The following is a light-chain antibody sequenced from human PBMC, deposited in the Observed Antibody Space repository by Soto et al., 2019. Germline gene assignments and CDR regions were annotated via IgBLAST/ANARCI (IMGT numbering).Light chain of an antibody. CDR2: LGS. CDR1: QSLLHSNGYNY. Sequence: DIVMTQSPLSLPVTPGEPASISCRSSQSLLHSNGYNYLDWYLQKPGQSPQLLIYLGSNRASGVPDRFSGSGSGTDFTLRISRVEADDVGVYYCMQTLHTPPFPFGPGTKVDIK. J-gene: IGKJ3*01. CDR3: MQTLHTPPFP. V-gene: IGKV2-28*01.